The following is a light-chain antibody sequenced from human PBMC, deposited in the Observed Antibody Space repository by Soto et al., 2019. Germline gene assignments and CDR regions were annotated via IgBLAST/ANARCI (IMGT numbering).Light chain of an antibody. J-gene: IGKJ5*01. V-gene: IGKV3-20*01. CDR1: QSVSSSY. CDR3: QQHGSSPLVT. CDR2: GAS. Sequence: EIVLTQSPGTLSLSPGERATLSCRASQSVSSSYLAWYQQKPGQAPRLLIYGASSSATGIPDRFSGSGSGTDFTLTISRLEPEDFAVYYCQQHGSSPLVTFGQGTRQEIK.